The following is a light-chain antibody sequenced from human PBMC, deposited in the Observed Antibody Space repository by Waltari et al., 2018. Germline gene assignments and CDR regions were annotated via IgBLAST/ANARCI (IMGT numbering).Light chain of an antibody. V-gene: IGKV1-5*03. Sequence: DIQMTQYPSILSASVGDRVTITFRASQSIGASLAWYQQKPGNAPTLLIHRASSLESGAPLRFICSGSGTEFNLTISSLQPDDFALYHCQQSHSYPFTFGPGTTVDIQ. CDR3: QQSHSYPFT. J-gene: IGKJ3*01. CDR1: QSIGAS. CDR2: RAS.